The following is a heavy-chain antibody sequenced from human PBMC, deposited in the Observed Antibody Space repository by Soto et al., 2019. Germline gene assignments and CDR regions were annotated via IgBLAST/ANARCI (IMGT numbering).Heavy chain of an antibody. V-gene: IGHV3-23*01. CDR3: AKDPRIDIAVAGVFDY. D-gene: IGHD6-19*01. J-gene: IGHJ4*02. Sequence: GGSLRLSCAASGFTFSTYAMSWVRQAPGKGMEWVSAISGSGGSTYYADSVKGRFTISRDNSKNTLYLQMNSLRAEDTAVYYCAKDPRIDIAVAGVFDYWGQGTLVTVSS. CDR1: GFTFSTYA. CDR2: ISGSGGST.